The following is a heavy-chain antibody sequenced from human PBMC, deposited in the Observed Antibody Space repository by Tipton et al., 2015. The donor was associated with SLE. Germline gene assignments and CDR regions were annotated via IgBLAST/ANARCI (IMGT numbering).Heavy chain of an antibody. D-gene: IGHD3-16*01. J-gene: IGHJ3*02. Sequence: TLSLTCTVSGGSISSSSYYWGWIRQPPGKGLEWFGSIYFSGSTYYNPSLKSRVTISVDTSKNQFSLTLSSVTAADTAVYYCARLGAEDAFDIWGQGTMVTVSS. CDR2: IYFSGST. CDR1: GGSISSSSYY. CDR3: ARLGAEDAFDI. V-gene: IGHV4-39*01.